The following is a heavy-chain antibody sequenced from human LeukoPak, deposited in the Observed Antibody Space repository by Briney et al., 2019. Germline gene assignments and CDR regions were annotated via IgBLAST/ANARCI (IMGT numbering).Heavy chain of an antibody. J-gene: IGHJ6*03. D-gene: IGHD6-6*01. Sequence: AVKVSCKASGYIFISYAISWVRQAPAQGLEWMGGIFPMFGTANYAQKFQGRLTITADKSTNTGYMELSSLRSEETAVYCCARGVDWQLLEYYCYYMDVWGKGATVTVPS. V-gene: IGHV1-69*06. CDR1: GYIFISYA. CDR2: IFPMFGTA. CDR3: ARGVDWQLLEYYCYYMDV.